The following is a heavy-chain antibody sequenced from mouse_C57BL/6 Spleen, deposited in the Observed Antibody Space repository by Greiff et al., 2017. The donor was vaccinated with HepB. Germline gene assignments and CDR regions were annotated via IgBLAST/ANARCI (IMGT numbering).Heavy chain of an antibody. J-gene: IGHJ3*01. V-gene: IGHV7-3*01. CDR2: IRNKANGYTT. Sequence: EVHLVESGGGLVQPGGSLSLSCAASGFTFTDYYMSWVRQPPGKALEWLGFIRNKANGYTTEYSASVKGRFTISRDNSQSILYLQMNALRAEDSATYYCARLDGYYEGFAYWGQGTLVTVSA. D-gene: IGHD2-3*01. CDR1: GFTFTDYY. CDR3: ARLDGYYEGFAY.